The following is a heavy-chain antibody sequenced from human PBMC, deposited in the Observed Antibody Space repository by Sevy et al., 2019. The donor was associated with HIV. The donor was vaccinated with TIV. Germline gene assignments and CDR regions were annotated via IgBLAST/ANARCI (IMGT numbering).Heavy chain of an antibody. J-gene: IGHJ6*02. D-gene: IGHD2-2*01. CDR1: GFTFSTYW. Sequence: GESLKISCAASGFTFSTYWMSWVRQAPGKGLEWVANIKKDGSEKYYVDSVKGRFTISRDNAKSSLYLQMKGLRAEDTAVYYCARDCSSTSCLWGLDVWGQGTTVTVSS. V-gene: IGHV3-7*03. CDR3: ARDCSSTSCLWGLDV. CDR2: IKKDGSEK.